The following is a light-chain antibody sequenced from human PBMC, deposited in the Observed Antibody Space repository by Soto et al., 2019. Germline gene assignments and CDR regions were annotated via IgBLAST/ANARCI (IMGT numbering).Light chain of an antibody. J-gene: IGLJ2*01. V-gene: IGLV1-51*01. Sequence: QSVLTQPPSVSAAPGQKVTISCSGSSSNIGGNSVSWYQQLPGTAPKLLIYDDDKRPSGIPDRFSGSKSGTSATLGITGLQTGDAADYYCGTWDASLNVVLFGGGTKVTV. CDR1: SSNIGGNS. CDR2: DDD. CDR3: GTWDASLNVVL.